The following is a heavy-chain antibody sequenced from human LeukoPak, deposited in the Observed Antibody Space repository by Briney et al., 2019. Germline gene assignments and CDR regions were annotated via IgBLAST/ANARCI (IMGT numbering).Heavy chain of an antibody. Sequence: GGSLRLSCAASGFTFSDYYMSWIRQAPGKGLEWVSYISSSGSTIYYADSVKGRFTISRDNAKNSLYLQMNSLRAEDTAVYYCARCENALTGYYFDYYYMDVWGKGTTVTVSS. V-gene: IGHV3-11*04. J-gene: IGHJ6*03. CDR2: ISSSGSTI. CDR3: ARCENALTGYYFDYYYMDV. D-gene: IGHD3-9*01. CDR1: GFTFSDYY.